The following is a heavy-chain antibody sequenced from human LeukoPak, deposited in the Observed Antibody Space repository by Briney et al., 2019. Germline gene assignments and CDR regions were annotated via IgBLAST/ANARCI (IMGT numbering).Heavy chain of an antibody. CDR2: ITSNGDTT. D-gene: IGHD3-16*01. CDR3: LRDRVGVSEY. CDR1: GFTFSSYA. Sequence: GGSLRLFCSASGFTFSSYAMHWVRQAPGKGLQYVSSITSNGDTTYYADSVKGRFTISRDNSKNTLYLQMSSLRSEDTAVYYCLRDRVGVSEYWGQGSLVTVSS. J-gene: IGHJ4*02. V-gene: IGHV3-64D*09.